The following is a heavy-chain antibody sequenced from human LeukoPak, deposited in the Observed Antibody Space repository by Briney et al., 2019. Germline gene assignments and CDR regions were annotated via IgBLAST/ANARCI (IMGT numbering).Heavy chain of an antibody. D-gene: IGHD3-22*01. CDR3: ARGKYYYDSTGYYPGGDY. J-gene: IGHJ4*02. CDR1: GFTFSDYY. V-gene: IGHV3-11*04. Sequence: PGGSLRLSCAASGFTFSDYYMSWIRQAPGKGLEWVSYISSSGSTIYYADSVKGRFTISRDNAKNSLYLQMNSLRAEDRAVYYCARGKYYYDSTGYYPGGDYWGQGTLVTVSS. CDR2: ISSSGSTI.